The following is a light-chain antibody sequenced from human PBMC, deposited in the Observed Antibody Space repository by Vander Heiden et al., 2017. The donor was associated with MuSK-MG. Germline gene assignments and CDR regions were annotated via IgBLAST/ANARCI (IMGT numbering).Light chain of an antibody. J-gene: IGKJ2*02. V-gene: IGKV1-39*01. Sequence: DIQMTQSPSSLSASVGARVTITWRARQSNNSYFNEWQQQTGKAPQHLIYASCSLQGGGASRSSGSGSGAEDTTTISSLEAEEVATDYCHKSYLTTRTFGEGTKVEIK. CDR2: ASC. CDR1: QSNNSY. CDR3: HKSYLTTRT.